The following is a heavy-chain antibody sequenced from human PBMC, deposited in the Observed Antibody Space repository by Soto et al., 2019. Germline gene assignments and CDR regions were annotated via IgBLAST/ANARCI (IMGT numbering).Heavy chain of an antibody. CDR1: GGSVSSSSYY. V-gene: IGHV4-39*01. CDR2: VYYSGST. D-gene: IGHD6-19*01. Sequence: SETLSLTCTVSGGSVSSSSYYWGWIRQPPGKGPEWIGSVYYSGSTYYNPSLKSRVTISVDTSKNQFSLKLRSVTAADTAVYYCARHGPPGSSGWYEEASYHYGLDVWGQGTTVTVSS. J-gene: IGHJ6*02. CDR3: ARHGPPGSSGWYEEASYHYGLDV.